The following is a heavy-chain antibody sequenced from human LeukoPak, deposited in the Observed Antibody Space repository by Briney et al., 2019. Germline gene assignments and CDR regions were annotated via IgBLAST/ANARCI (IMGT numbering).Heavy chain of an antibody. CDR3: ARVGVGATSPFGY. CDR2: IIPIFGTA. D-gene: IGHD1-26*01. V-gene: IGHV1-69*05. CDR1: GYTFTSYG. Sequence: SVKVSCKASGYTFTSYGISWVRQAPGQGLEWMGRIIPIFGTANYAQKFQGRVTITTDESTSTAYMELSSLRSEDTAVYYCARVGVGATSPFGYWGQGTLVTVSS. J-gene: IGHJ4*02.